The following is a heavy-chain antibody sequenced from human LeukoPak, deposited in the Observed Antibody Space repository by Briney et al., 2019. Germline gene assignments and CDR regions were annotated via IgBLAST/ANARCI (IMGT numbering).Heavy chain of an antibody. V-gene: IGHV3-43*02. CDR1: GFTFADYA. D-gene: IGHD3-3*01. Sequence: GGSLRLSCAASGFTFADYAMHWVRQAPGKGLEWVSLISGDGGSTYYADSVKGRFTISRDNSKNSLYLQMNSLRTEDTALYYCAKDPTYDFWSAYLMGTNWFDPWGQGTLVTVSS. J-gene: IGHJ5*02. CDR2: ISGDGGST. CDR3: AKDPTYDFWSAYLMGTNWFDP.